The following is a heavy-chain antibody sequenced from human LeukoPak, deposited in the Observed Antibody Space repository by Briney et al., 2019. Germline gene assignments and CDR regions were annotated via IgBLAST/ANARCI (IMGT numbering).Heavy chain of an antibody. V-gene: IGHV4-4*02. CDR3: ARDWVTLWFGELLQTFDY. Sequence: PSETLSLTCAVSGGSISSSNWWSWVRQPPGKGLEWIGEIYHSGSTNYNPSLKSRVTISVDKSKNQFSLKLSSVTAADTAVYYCARDWVTLWFGELLQTFDYWGQGTLVTVSS. J-gene: IGHJ4*02. D-gene: IGHD3-10*01. CDR1: GGSISSSNW. CDR2: IYHSGST.